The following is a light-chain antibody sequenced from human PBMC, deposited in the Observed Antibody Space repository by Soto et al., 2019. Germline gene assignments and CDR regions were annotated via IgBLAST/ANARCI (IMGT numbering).Light chain of an antibody. J-gene: IGKJ3*01. V-gene: IGKV1-27*01. CDR2: AAS. CDR3: QKYSSVLV. Sequence: DIQMTQSPTSLSASVGDRVTITCRASQDIRNFVAWYQQKPGKAPKLLIYAASTLQSGVPSRFSGSGSGTDFTLTINSLQPEDVATYSCQKYSSVLVFVPGTKVEIK. CDR1: QDIRNF.